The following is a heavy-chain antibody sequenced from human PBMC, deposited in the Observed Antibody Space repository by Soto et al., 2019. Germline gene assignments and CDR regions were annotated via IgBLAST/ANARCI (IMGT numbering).Heavy chain of an antibody. CDR1: GFTFSSYA. CDR2: ISYDGSNK. J-gene: IGHJ6*02. CDR3: ASETGRVDYYGMDV. Sequence: QVQLVESGGGVVQPGRSLRLSCAASGFTFSSYAMHWVRQAPGKGLEWVAVISYDGSNKYYADSVKGRFTISRDNSKTTLYLQMNSLRAEDTAVYYCASETGRVDYYGMDVWGQGTTVTVSS. V-gene: IGHV3-30-3*01. D-gene: IGHD3-10*01.